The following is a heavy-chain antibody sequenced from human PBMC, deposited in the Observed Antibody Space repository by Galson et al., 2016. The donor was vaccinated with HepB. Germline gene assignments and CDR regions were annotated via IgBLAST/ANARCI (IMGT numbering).Heavy chain of an antibody. J-gene: IGHJ4*02. CDR1: GIIFSSYS. D-gene: IGHD2-21*02. CDR2: ISSSSSYI. CDR3: ARAPLYCGGDCYSPYYFDY. Sequence: SLRLSCAASGIIFSSYSLNWVRQAPGKGLEWVSSISSSSSYIYYADSVKGRFTISRDNAKNSLYLQMNSLRAEDTAVYYCARAPLYCGGDCYSPYYFDYWGKGTLVTVSS. V-gene: IGHV3-21*01.